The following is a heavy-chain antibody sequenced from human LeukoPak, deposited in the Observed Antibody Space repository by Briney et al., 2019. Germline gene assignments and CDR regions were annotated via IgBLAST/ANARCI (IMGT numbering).Heavy chain of an antibody. D-gene: IGHD3-3*01. J-gene: IGHJ3*02. Sequence: GGSLRLSCTTSGFIFSNYGMHWVRQAPGKGLEWVAFIRHDGSNKYYADSVKGRCTISRDNSKKTVYLQMNSLRTEDTAVYYCAKGSYYDFWSDRFYSGDDAFDIWGQGTMVTVSS. V-gene: IGHV3-30*02. CDR1: GFIFSNYG. CDR2: IRHDGSNK. CDR3: AKGSYYDFWSDRFYSGDDAFDI.